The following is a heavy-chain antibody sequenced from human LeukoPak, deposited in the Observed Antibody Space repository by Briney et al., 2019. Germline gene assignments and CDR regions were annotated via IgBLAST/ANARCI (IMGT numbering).Heavy chain of an antibody. J-gene: IGHJ4*02. V-gene: IGHV3-21*01. CDR2: ISSSSSYI. CDR3: ARGDVDTAMDYYFDY. Sequence: GGSLRLSCAASGFTFTNAWMSWVRQAPGKGLEWVSSISSSSSYIYYADSVKGRFTISRDNAKNSLYLQMNSLRAEDTAVYYCARGDVDTAMDYYFDYWGQGTLVTVSS. CDR1: GFTFTNAW. D-gene: IGHD5-18*01.